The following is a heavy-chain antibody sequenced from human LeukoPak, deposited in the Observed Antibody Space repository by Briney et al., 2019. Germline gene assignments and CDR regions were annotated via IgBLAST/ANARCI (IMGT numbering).Heavy chain of an antibody. CDR1: GGSISSYY. V-gene: IGHV4-59*01. Sequence: SETLSLTCTVSGGSISSYYWSWIRQPPGKGLEWLGYIYYSGSTNYNPSLKSRVTISVDTSKNQFSLKLSSVTAADTAVYYCARAETVTPGPDNYYYYMDVWGKGTTVTVSS. J-gene: IGHJ6*03. D-gene: IGHD4-17*01. CDR2: IYYSGST. CDR3: ARAETVTPGPDNYYYYMDV.